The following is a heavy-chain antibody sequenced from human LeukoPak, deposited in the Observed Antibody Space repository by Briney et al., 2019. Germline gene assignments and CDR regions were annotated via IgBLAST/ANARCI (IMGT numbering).Heavy chain of an antibody. D-gene: IGHD6-19*01. CDR1: GGSFSGYY. CDR2: INHSGST. CDR3: AREGGWQWRGIFDP. V-gene: IGHV4-34*01. J-gene: IGHJ5*02. Sequence: PSETLSLTCAVYGGSFSGYYWTWIRQPPGKGLEWIGEINHSGSTYYHPSLKSRVAISLDTSKNQFSLKLSSVTAADTAVYYCAREGGWQWRGIFDPWGQGTLVTVSS.